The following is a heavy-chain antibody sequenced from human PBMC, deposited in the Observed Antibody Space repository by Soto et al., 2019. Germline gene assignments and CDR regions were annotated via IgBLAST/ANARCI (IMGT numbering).Heavy chain of an antibody. V-gene: IGHV3-21*01. D-gene: IGHD6-6*01. CDR2: ISSSSSYI. Sequence: GGSLRLSCAASGFTFSSYSMNWVRQAPGKGLEWVSSISSSSSYIYYADSVKGRFTISRDNAKNSLYLQMNSLRAEDTAVYYCARDGRGLWAARHPSPMDVWGKGTTVTVSS. CDR3: ARDGRGLWAARHPSPMDV. J-gene: IGHJ6*03. CDR1: GFTFSSYS.